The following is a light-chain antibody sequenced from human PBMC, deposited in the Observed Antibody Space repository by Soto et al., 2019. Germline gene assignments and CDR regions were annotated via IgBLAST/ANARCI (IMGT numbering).Light chain of an antibody. J-gene: IGLJ1*01. CDR2: DV. V-gene: IGLV2-14*01. Sequence: QSALTQPASVSGSPGQSITISCTGTSSDVGGYNYVSWYQQHPGKAPKFMIYDVSTRFSGSKSGNTASLTISGIQAEDEADYYCNSYTTSNTRQIVFGTGTKLTVL. CDR3: NSYTTSNTRQIV. CDR1: SSDVGGYNY.